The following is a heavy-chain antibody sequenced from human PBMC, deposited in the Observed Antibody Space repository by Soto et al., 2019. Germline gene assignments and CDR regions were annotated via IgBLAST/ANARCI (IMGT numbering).Heavy chain of an antibody. CDR3: ARLGAYYQSLDP. D-gene: IGHD2-21*01. V-gene: IGHV4-31*03. CDR2: IYYSGST. J-gene: IGHJ5*02. Sequence: SETLSLTCTVSCGSISSGGYYWSWIRRHPGKGLEWIGYIYYSGSTYYNPSLKSRVTISVDTSKNQFSLRLSSVTAADTAVYYCARLGAYYQSLDPWGPGTLVTVSS. CDR1: CGSISSGGYY.